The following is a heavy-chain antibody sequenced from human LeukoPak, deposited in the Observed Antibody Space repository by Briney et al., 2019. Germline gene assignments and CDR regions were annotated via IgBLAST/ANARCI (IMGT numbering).Heavy chain of an antibody. CDR3: AREGCSGGSCYFDY. V-gene: IGHV3-33*01. Sequence: PGRSLRLSCAASGFTFSSYGMHWVRQAPGKGLKWVAVIRYDGSNKYYEDSVKGRFTISRDTSKNSLYLQMNRLRAEDTAVYYCAREGCSGGSCYFDYWGQGTLVTVSS. J-gene: IGHJ4*02. CDR2: IRYDGSNK. CDR1: GFTFSSYG. D-gene: IGHD2-15*01.